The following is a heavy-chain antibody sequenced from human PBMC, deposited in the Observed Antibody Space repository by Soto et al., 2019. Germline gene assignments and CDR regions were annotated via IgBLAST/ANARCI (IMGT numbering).Heavy chain of an antibody. V-gene: IGHV1-69*04. Sequence: SVQVSCKASGGTFSSYTISWVQQAPGQGLEWMGRIIPILGIANYAQKFQGRVTITADKSTSTAYMELSSLRSEDTAVYYCARERYDRGGYYYYMDVWGKGTTVTVSS. CDR1: GGTFSSYT. CDR3: ARERYDRGGYYYYMDV. J-gene: IGHJ6*03. CDR2: IIPILGIA. D-gene: IGHD1-1*01.